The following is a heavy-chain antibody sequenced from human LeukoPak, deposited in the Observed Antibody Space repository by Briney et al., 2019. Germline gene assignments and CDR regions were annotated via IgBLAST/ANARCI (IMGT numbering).Heavy chain of an antibody. V-gene: IGHV1-69*04. Sequence: ASVKVSCKVSGGTFSSYAISWVRQAPGQGLEWMGRIIPIFGIANYAQKFQGRVTITADKSTSTAYMELSSLRSEDTAVYYCARGGYYDSSGYLDYWGQGTLVTVSS. CDR1: GGTFSSYA. CDR3: ARGGYYDSSGYLDY. J-gene: IGHJ4*02. D-gene: IGHD3-22*01. CDR2: IIPIFGIA.